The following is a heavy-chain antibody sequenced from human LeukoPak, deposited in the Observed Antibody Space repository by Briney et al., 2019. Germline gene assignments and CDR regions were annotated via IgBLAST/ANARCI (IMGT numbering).Heavy chain of an antibody. CDR1: GFTFTNYA. D-gene: IGHD4-17*01. CDR3: GREPNGDYVCAFDF. J-gene: IGHJ3*01. V-gene: IGHV3-23*01. Sequence: GGSLRLSCEGSGFTFTNYALTWVRQAPGKGLEWVSSIRGSGEGTSYADSVKGRFTMSRENSKSTLYLQMNSLRAGDTAVYYCGREPNGDYVCAFDFWGQGTMVTVSS. CDR2: IRGSGEGT.